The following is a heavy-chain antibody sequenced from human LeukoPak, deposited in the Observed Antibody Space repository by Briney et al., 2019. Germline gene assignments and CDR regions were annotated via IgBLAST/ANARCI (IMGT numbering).Heavy chain of an antibody. V-gene: IGHV3-21*01. CDR1: GFTFSSYS. Sequence: GGSLRLSCAASGFTFSSYSMNWVRQAPGKGLEWVSSISSSSCYIYYADSVKGRFTISRDNAKNSLYLQMNGLRAEDTAVYYCARGGSGYLNPDAFDIWGQGTMVTVSS. D-gene: IGHD3-22*01. J-gene: IGHJ3*02. CDR3: ARGGSGYLNPDAFDI. CDR2: ISSSSCYI.